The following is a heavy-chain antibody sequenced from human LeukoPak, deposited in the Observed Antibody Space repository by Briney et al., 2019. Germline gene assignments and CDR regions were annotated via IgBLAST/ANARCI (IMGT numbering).Heavy chain of an antibody. CDR3: ARGRRYCSGGSCYSKANYYYYYMDA. J-gene: IGHJ6*03. D-gene: IGHD2-15*01. V-gene: IGHV3-66*01. CDR2: IYSGGST. Sequence: PGGSLRLSCAASGFTVSSNYMSWVRQAPGKGLEWVSVIYSGGSTYYADSVKGRFTISRDNSKNTLYLQMNSLRAEDTAVYYCARGRRYCSGGSCYSKANYYYYYMDAWGKGTTVTISS. CDR1: GFTVSSNY.